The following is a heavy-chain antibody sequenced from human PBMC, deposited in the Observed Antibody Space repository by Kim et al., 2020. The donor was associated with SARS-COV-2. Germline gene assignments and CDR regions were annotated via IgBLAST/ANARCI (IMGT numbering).Heavy chain of an antibody. CDR3: TTDSSSWYYYYYGMYV. Sequence: GGSLRLSCAASGFTFSNAWMSWVRQAPGKGLEWVGRIKSKTDGGTTDYAAPVKGRFTISRDDSKNTLYLQMNSLKTEDTAVYYCTTDSSSWYYYYYGMYVWGQGTTVTVSS. D-gene: IGHD6-13*01. J-gene: IGHJ6*02. V-gene: IGHV3-15*01. CDR2: IKSKTDGGTT. CDR1: GFTFSNAW.